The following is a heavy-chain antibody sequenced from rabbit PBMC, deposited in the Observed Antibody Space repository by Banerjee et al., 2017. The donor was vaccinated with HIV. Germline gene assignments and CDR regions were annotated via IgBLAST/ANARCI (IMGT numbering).Heavy chain of an antibody. Sequence: QSLEESGGDLVKPGASLTLTCTASGFSFSSGYDMCWVRQAPGKGLELIACIYTSSGSTWYASWVNGRFTISRSTSLNTVDLKMTSLTAADTATYFCVRVNSGLNLWGPGTLVTVS. CDR1: GFSFSSGYD. D-gene: IGHD4-1*01. V-gene: IGHV1S43*01. CDR2: IYTSSGST. J-gene: IGHJ4*01. CDR3: VRVNSGLNL.